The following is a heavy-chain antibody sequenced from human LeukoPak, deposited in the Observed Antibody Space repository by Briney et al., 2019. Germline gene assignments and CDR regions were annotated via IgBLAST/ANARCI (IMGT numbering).Heavy chain of an antibody. CDR1: GYTLTNYA. J-gene: IGHJ4*02. Sequence: ASVTVSCKASGYTLTNYALNWVRQAPGRGLEWMGWINTNTGNPTYAQGFTGRFVFSLDTSVNTAYLQISSLKAEDTAIYYCARVQGYCSTTSCYPHYWGQGTLVTVSS. CDR2: INTNTGNP. V-gene: IGHV7-4-1*02. D-gene: IGHD2-2*01. CDR3: ARVQGYCSTTSCYPHY.